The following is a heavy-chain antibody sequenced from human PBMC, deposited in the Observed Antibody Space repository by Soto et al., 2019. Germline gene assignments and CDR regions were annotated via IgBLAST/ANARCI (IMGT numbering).Heavy chain of an antibody. CDR3: ARSPISCSGYYEQDDY. CDR2: ISSSSSTI. Sequence: GGSLRLSCAASGFTFSSYSMNWVRQAPGKGLEWVSYISSSSSTIYYAYSVKGRFTISRDNTKNSLYLQMNSLRAEDTSVYYCARSPISCSGYYEQDDYWGQGTLVTVSS. D-gene: IGHD5-12*01. J-gene: IGHJ4*02. V-gene: IGHV3-48*04. CDR1: GFTFSSYS.